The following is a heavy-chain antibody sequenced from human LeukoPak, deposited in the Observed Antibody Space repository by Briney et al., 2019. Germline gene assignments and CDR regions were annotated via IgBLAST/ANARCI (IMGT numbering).Heavy chain of an antibody. J-gene: IGHJ4*02. CDR2: IYYSGST. V-gene: IGHV4-30-4*08. D-gene: IGHD6-13*01. Sequence: SETLSLTCAVYGGSFSGYYWSWIRQPPGEGLEWIGYIYYSGSTYYNPSLKSRVTISVDTSKNQFSLKLSSVTAADTAVYYCARDGTPLAAGGFDYWGQGTLVTVSS. CDR1: GGSFSGYY. CDR3: ARDGTPLAAGGFDY.